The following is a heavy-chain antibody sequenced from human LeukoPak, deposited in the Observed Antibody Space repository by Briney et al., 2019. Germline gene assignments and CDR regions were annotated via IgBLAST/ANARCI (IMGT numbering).Heavy chain of an antibody. CDR2: ISGSGSST. CDR3: ARDLRDYYGMDV. CDR1: GFTFSNYA. V-gene: IGHV3-23*01. Sequence: PGGSLRLSCAASGFTFSNYAMTWVRQAPGKGLEWVSGISGSGSSTYYADSVKGRFTLSRDYPKNTLYLQMNSLRAEDTAVYYCARDLRDYYGMDVWGQGTTVTVSS. J-gene: IGHJ6*02.